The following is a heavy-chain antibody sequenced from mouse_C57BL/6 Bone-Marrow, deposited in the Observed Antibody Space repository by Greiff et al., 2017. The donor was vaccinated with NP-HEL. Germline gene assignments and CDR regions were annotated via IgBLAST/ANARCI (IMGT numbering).Heavy chain of an antibody. D-gene: IGHD2-1*01. CDR1: GYTFTSYW. Sequence: QVQLQQPGAELVKPGASVKLSCKASGYTFTSYWMHWVKQRPGQGLEWIGMIHPNSGSTNYNEKFKSKATLTVDKSSSTAYMQLSSLTSEDSAVYYGARWWIYYCNWAWFAYWGQGTLVTVSA. J-gene: IGHJ3*01. V-gene: IGHV1-64*01. CDR3: ARWWIYYCNWAWFAY. CDR2: IHPNSGST.